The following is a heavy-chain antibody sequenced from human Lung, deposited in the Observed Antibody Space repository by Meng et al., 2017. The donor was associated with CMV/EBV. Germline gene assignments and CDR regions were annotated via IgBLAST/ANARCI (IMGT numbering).Heavy chain of an antibody. CDR3: AKDDYYGGNSRSLDY. Sequence: GESLKISCAASGFTFSSYGMHWVRQAPGKGLEWVAVIWYDGSNKYYAYSVKGRFTISRDNSKNTLYLQMNSLRAEDTAVYYCAKDDYYGGNSRSLDYWGQGNXVNGSS. D-gene: IGHD4-23*01. CDR1: GFTFSSYG. CDR2: IWYDGSNK. V-gene: IGHV3-33*06. J-gene: IGHJ4*02.